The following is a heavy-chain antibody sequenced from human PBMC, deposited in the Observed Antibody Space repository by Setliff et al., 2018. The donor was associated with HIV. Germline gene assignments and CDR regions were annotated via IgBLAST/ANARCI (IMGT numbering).Heavy chain of an antibody. D-gene: IGHD3-3*01. Sequence: SETLSLTCAVSGYSISSGYYWGWARQPPEKGLEWIGSFYHSGSTYYNPSLKSRVTISVDTSKNQFSLKLSSVTAADTAVYYCARAPITIFGVIIIPVYFDYWGQGTLVTVSS. CDR3: ARAPITIFGVIIIPVYFDY. CDR2: FYHSGST. CDR1: GYSISSGYY. J-gene: IGHJ4*02. V-gene: IGHV4-38-2*01.